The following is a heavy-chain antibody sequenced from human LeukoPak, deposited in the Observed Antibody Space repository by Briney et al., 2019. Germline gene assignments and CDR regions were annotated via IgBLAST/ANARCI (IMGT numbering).Heavy chain of an antibody. D-gene: IGHD4-17*01. CDR3: ARKNGDQTPTSYYYYGMDV. CDR2: ISGSGGST. Sequence: GRSLRLSCAASGFTFSSYAMSWVRQAPGKGLEWVLAISGSGGSTYYADSVKGRFTISRDNSKNTLYLQMHSLRAEDAAVYYCARKNGDQTPTSYYYYGMDVWGQGTTVTVSS. CDR1: GFTFSSYA. J-gene: IGHJ6*02. V-gene: IGHV3-23*01.